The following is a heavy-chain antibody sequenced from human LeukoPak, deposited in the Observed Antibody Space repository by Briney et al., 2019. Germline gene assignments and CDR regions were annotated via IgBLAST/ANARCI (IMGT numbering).Heavy chain of an antibody. V-gene: IGHV3-53*01. J-gene: IGHJ4*02. Sequence: GGSLRLSCAASGFIVSNNYMNWVRQAPGKGLEWVSIIYSGGGTYYADSVKGRFTISRDNSKNTLCLQMNSLRADDTAVYYCARGCYYERSGYCPFDYWGPGTLVTVSS. CDR3: ARGCYYERSGYCPFDY. D-gene: IGHD3-22*01. CDR1: GFIVSNNY. CDR2: IYSGGGT.